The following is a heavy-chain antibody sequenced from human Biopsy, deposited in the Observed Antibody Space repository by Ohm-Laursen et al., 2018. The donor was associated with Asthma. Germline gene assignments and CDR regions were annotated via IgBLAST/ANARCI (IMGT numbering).Heavy chain of an antibody. V-gene: IGHV3-23*01. CDR1: GFAFDSYA. D-gene: IGHD5-18*01. CDR2: IRPNNRGV. J-gene: IGHJ3*01. Sequence: SLRLSCAASGFAFDSYAMSWARQAPGKGLAWVSTIRPNNRGVDYVPSVRGRFTMSRDNSKNTLYPHMSSLRAEDTAVYYCVKDTYEDSGGYYTFEVWGQGTMVTVSS. CDR3: VKDTYEDSGGYYTFEV.